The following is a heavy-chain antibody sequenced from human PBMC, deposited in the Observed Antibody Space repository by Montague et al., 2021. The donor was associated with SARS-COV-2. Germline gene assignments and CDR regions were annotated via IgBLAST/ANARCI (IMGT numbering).Heavy chain of an antibody. CDR1: GFTFDDYT. V-gene: IGHV3-43*02. Sequence: SLRLSCAVSGFTFDDYTMHWVRQTPGKGLEWVSLISGDGISTNYADSVKGRFTMSCDNNKNSLYLQMNSLRTEDTALYYCAKGRHSTAWHFDYWGQGALVTVSS. D-gene: IGHD6-13*01. J-gene: IGHJ4*02. CDR3: AKGRHSTAWHFDY. CDR2: ISGDGIST.